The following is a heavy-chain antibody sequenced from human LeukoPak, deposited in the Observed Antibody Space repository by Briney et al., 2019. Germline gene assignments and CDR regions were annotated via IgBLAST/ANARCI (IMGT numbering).Heavy chain of an antibody. V-gene: IGHV3-21*01. CDR1: GFTFSSYS. CDR2: ISTSSSYI. D-gene: IGHD2-2*01. Sequence: GGSLRLSCAASGFTFSSYSMNWVRQAPGKGLGWVSSISTSSSYIYYADSVKGRFIISRDNAKNSLYLQMNSLRAEDTAVYYCAREPCTSTSCYQVDYWGQGTLVTVSS. J-gene: IGHJ4*02. CDR3: AREPCTSTSCYQVDY.